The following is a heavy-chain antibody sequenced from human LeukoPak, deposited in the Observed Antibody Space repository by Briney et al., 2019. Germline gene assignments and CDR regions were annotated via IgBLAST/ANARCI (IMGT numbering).Heavy chain of an antibody. CDR3: AKDSAWIY. CDR2: ISYDGSNK. V-gene: IGHV3-30*18. D-gene: IGHD2-2*03. CDR1: GFTFSSYG. J-gene: IGHJ4*02. Sequence: GRSLRLSCAASGFTFSSYGTHWVRQAPGKGLEWVAVISYDGSNKYYADSVKGRFTISRDNSKNTLYLQMNSLRAEDAAVYYCAKDSAWIYWGQGTLVTVSS.